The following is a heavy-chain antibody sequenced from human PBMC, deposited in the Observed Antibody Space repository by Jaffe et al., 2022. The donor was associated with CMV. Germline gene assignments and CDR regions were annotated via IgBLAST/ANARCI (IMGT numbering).Heavy chain of an antibody. CDR1: GGSISSSSYY. CDR3: ARTRLPAAIGTSGDYVPGSRGFDY. Sequence: QLQLQESGPGLVKPSETLSLTCTVSGGSISSSSYYWGWIRQPPGKGLEWIGSIYYSGSTYYNPSLKSRVTISVDTSKNQFSLKLSSVTAADTAVYYCARTRLPAAIGTSGDYVPGSRGFDYWGQGTLVTVSS. J-gene: IGHJ4*02. D-gene: IGHD2-2*02. CDR2: IYYSGST. V-gene: IGHV4-39*01.